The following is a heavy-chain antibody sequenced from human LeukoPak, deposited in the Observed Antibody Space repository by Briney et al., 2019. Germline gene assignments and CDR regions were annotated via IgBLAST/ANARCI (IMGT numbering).Heavy chain of an antibody. Sequence: SVKVSCKASGGTFRSYAISWVRRAPGQGLEWMGRIIPIFGTRNYAQKFQGRVTIITDESTSTAYMELSGLRSEDTAVYYCARDTRRQSSSGYYLMDAFDIWGQGTMVTVSS. CDR2: IIPIFGTR. J-gene: IGHJ3*02. D-gene: IGHD3-22*01. CDR3: ARDTRRQSSSGYYLMDAFDI. CDR1: GGTFRSYA. V-gene: IGHV1-69*05.